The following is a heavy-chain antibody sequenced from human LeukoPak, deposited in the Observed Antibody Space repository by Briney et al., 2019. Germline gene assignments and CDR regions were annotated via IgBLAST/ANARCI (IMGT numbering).Heavy chain of an antibody. V-gene: IGHV3-9*03. Sequence: PGGSLRLSCAASGFTFDDYAMHWVRQAPGKGLEWVSGISWNSGSIGYADSVKGRFTISRDNAKNSLYLQMNSLRAEDMALYYCAKSGSWNYSGYMDVWGKGTTVTVSS. D-gene: IGHD1-7*01. CDR3: AKSGSWNYSGYMDV. CDR2: ISWNSGSI. J-gene: IGHJ6*03. CDR1: GFTFDDYA.